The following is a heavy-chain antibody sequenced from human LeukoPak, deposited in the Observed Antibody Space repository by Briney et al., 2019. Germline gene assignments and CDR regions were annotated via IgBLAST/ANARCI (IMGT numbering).Heavy chain of an antibody. Sequence: SETLSLTCTVSGDPISSSRVSWGWIRQTPGKGLEWIGTVDNSGTTYYSGSLRSRLTMSVDTSKNHFSLRLTSVTAADTALYYCVRHGYDVDAWLYYYTCVWGDATTVTVSS. J-gene: IGHJ6*04. CDR3: VRHGYDVDAWLYYYTCV. V-gene: IGHV4-39*02. CDR2: VDNSGTT. D-gene: IGHD5/OR15-5a*01. CDR1: GDPISSSRVS.